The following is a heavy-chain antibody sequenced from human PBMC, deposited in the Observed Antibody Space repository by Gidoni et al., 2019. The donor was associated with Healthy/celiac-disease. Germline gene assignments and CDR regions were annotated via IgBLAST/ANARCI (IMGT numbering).Heavy chain of an antibody. D-gene: IGHD3-3*01. CDR3: ARETPPNDFWSGYYYYYYGMDV. CDR1: GFTFLSSA. V-gene: IGHV3-30-3*01. CDR2: ISYDGSNK. Sequence: QVQLVESGGGVVQPGRSLRLSCAASGFTFLSSAIHWVCQAPVKGLEWVAVISYDGSNKYYADSVKGRFTISRDNSKNTLYLQMNSLRAEDTAVYYCARETPPNDFWSGYYYYYYGMDVWGQGTTVTGSS. J-gene: IGHJ6*02.